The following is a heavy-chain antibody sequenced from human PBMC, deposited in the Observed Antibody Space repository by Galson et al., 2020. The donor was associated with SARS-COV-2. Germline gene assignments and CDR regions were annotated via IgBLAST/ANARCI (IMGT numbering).Heavy chain of an antibody. CDR2: IYYSGST. D-gene: IGHD3-22*01. CDR1: GGSISSGGYY. J-gene: IGHJ4*02. Sequence: SQTLSLTCTVSGGSISSGGYYWSWIRQHPGKGLEWIGYIYYSGSTYYNPSLKSRVTISVDTSKNQFSLKLSSVTAADTAVYYCARVIRDRYYDSSGYYFTEDYFDYWGQGTLVTVSS. V-gene: IGHV4-31*03. CDR3: ARVIRDRYYDSSGYYFTEDYFDY.